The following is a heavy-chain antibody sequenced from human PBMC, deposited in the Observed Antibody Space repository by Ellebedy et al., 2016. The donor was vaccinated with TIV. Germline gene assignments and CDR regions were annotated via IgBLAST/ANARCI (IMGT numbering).Heavy chain of an antibody. J-gene: IGHJ4*02. Sequence: GGSLRLSXAASGFTFSRYAMNWVRRAPGKGLEWVSTISGSDSTTYYADSVKGRFTISRDNSKNTLYLQMNSLRAEDTAVYYCAKSDDSSGYYRNWGQGTLVTVSS. CDR2: ISGSDSTT. D-gene: IGHD3-22*01. CDR3: AKSDDSSGYYRN. CDR1: GFTFSRYA. V-gene: IGHV3-23*01.